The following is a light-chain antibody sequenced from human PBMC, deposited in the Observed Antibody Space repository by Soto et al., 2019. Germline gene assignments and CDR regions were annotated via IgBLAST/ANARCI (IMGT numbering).Light chain of an antibody. Sequence: QSALTQPASESGSPGQSITMSCTGTSSDVGSYNLVSWYQQHPGKAPKLMIYEGSKRPSGVSNRFSGSKSGNTASLTISGLQAEDEADYYCCSYAGSSTVVFGGGPKVTVL. V-gene: IGLV2-23*01. CDR3: CSYAGSSTVV. CDR2: EGS. CDR1: SSDVGSYNL. J-gene: IGLJ2*01.